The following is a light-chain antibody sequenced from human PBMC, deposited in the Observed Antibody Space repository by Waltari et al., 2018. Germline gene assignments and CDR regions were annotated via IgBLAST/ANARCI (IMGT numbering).Light chain of an antibody. J-gene: IGLJ1*01. CDR2: EDT. V-gene: IGLV3-10*01. CDR1: ELPSKY. Sequence: SYELTQTPSVSVSPGQTARTTCPGHELPSKYPFWFQQKSGQAPRLVIYEDTKRPSGIPGRFSGSSSGTVATLTITGAQVDDEADYYCYSSDSTGLRVFGGGTTVVVL. CDR3: YSSDSTGLRV.